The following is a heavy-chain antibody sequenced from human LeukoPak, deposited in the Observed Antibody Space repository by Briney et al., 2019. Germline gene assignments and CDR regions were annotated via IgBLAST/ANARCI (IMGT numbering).Heavy chain of an antibody. CDR2: ISYDGSST. V-gene: IGHV3-30*18. CDR1: GFTLSSYV. Sequence: PGRSLRLSCAASGFTLSSYVMHWVRQAPGKGLEWLAVISYDGSSTYYADSVKGRFTIPRDSSKNTLYLQMNSLRAEDTAVYYCAKAHISGWYYFDYWGQGTLVTVSS. D-gene: IGHD6-19*01. CDR3: AKAHISGWYYFDY. J-gene: IGHJ4*02.